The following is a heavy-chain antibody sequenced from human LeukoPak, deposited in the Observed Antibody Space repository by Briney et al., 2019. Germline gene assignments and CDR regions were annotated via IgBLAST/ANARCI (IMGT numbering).Heavy chain of an antibody. CDR1: GFIYTSYA. V-gene: IGHV3-23*01. CDR2: ISGSGGST. CDR3: AKDRGSGWSRYFDY. Sequence: GGSLRLSCAASGFIYTSYAMSWVRQAPGKGLEWVSSISGSGGSTDYADSVKGRFTVSRDNSKNMVHLQMNSLRAEDTAVYYCAKDRGSGWSRYFDYWGQGTLVTVSS. D-gene: IGHD6-19*01. J-gene: IGHJ4*02.